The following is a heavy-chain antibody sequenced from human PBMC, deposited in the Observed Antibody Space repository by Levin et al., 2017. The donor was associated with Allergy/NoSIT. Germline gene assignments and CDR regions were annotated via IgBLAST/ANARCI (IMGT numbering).Heavy chain of an antibody. CDR1: GFTFSSSG. CDR3: AKVLCGGDCYSGFLAFDI. V-gene: IGHV3-30*18. D-gene: IGHD2-21*02. CDR2: ISYDGSNK. J-gene: IGHJ3*02. Sequence: GGSLRLSCAASGFTFSSSGMHWVRQAQGKGLDWVAFISYDGSNKYFADSVKGRFTISRDNSKNMLYLQMNSLRPEDTAIYYCAKVLCGGDCYSGFLAFDIWGQGTMVTVSS.